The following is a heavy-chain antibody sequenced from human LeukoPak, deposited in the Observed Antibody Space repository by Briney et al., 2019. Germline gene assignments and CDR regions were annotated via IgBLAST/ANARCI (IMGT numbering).Heavy chain of an antibody. CDR3: ARDSPHYDILTGYYLAEYFQH. CDR2: ISYDGSNK. J-gene: IGHJ1*01. V-gene: IGHV3-30*03. Sequence: GGSLRLSCAASGFTFSSYGMHWVRQAPGKGLEWVAVISYDGSNKYYADSVKGRFTIPRDNSKNTLYLQMNSLRAEDTAVYYCARDSPHYDILTGYYLAEYFQHWGQGTLVTVSS. CDR1: GFTFSSYG. D-gene: IGHD3-9*01.